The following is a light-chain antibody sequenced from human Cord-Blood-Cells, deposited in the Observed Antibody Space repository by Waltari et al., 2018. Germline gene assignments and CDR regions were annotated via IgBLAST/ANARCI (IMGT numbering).Light chain of an antibody. Sequence: EIVMTQSPATLSVSPGERATLSCRASQSVRSNLAWYQQKPGQAPRLLIYGVSTRATGIPARFSGSGSWTEFTLTISSLHSEDFAVYYCQQYNNGPLYTFGQGTKLEIK. CDR2: GVS. CDR1: QSVRSN. V-gene: IGKV3-15*01. J-gene: IGKJ2*01. CDR3: QQYNNGPLYT.